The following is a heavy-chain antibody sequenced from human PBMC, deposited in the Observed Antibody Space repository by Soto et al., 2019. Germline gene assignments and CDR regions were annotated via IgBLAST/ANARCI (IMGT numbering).Heavy chain of an antibody. Sequence: ASVKVSCKASGGTFSSYTISWVRQAPGQGLEWMGRIIPILGIANYAQKFQGRVTITADKSTSTAYMELSSLRSEDTAVYYCASHSSSWGPYYFEYWGQGTLVTVSS. CDR3: ASHSSSWGPYYFEY. CDR2: IIPILGIA. D-gene: IGHD6-13*01. V-gene: IGHV1-69*02. J-gene: IGHJ4*02. CDR1: GGTFSSYT.